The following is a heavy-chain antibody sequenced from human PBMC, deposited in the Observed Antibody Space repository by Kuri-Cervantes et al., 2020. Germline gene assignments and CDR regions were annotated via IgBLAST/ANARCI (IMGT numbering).Heavy chain of an antibody. J-gene: IGHJ4*02. CDR3: ARDSSTRGSFDV. D-gene: IGHD6-13*01. CDR1: GGSISSYY. Sequence: ESLKISCTVPGGSISSYYWSWIRQPPGKGLEWIGYIYYSGRTNYNPSLKSRVTISVDKFKNQFSLKLSSVTAADTAVYYCARDSSTRGSFDVWGQGTLVTVSS. CDR2: IYYSGRT. V-gene: IGHV4-59*12.